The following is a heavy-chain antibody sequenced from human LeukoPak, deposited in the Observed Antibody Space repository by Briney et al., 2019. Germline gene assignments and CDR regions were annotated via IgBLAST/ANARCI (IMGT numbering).Heavy chain of an antibody. J-gene: IGHJ4*02. CDR1: GYTFTGYY. V-gene: IGHV1-2*06. D-gene: IGHD2-15*01. CDR3: AREYCNAGICYAYFDY. Sequence: ASVKVSCKASGYTFTGYYMHWVRQAPGQGLEWMGRINPNSGDTGYAQKFQGRVTMTGDTSISTAYMELTRLRSDDTAVYYCAREYCNAGICYAYFDYWGQGTLVTVSS. CDR2: INPNSGDT.